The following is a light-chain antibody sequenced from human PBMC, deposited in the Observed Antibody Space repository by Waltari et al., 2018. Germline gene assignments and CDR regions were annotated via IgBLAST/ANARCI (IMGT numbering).Light chain of an antibody. CDR3: QNHERLPLV. CDR1: QSISRY. V-gene: IGKV3-20*01. Sequence: EIVFSHSPGTLSFSPVGRATLSCRASQSISRYLVWYQQKPGQAPRLLIYGASSRAPGIPDRFSGSGFGTDFSLTISRLEPEDFAVYYCQNHERLPLVFGQGTKVEIK. J-gene: IGKJ1*01. CDR2: GAS.